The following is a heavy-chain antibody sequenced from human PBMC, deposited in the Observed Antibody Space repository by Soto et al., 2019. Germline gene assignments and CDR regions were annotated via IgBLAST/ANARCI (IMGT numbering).Heavy chain of an antibody. J-gene: IGHJ5*02. Sequence: GGALRLSCSASGFTFRSFTMNWVRQAPGKGLEWVSTISSNSAYIYYTDALRGRFTISRDNAKNSLHLQMNSLRAEDTAVYYCTRDASRDSSARGWFDPWGPGTLVTVSS. CDR2: ISSNSAYI. CDR1: GFTFRSFT. V-gene: IGHV3-21*01. CDR3: TRDASRDSSARGWFDP. D-gene: IGHD6-13*01.